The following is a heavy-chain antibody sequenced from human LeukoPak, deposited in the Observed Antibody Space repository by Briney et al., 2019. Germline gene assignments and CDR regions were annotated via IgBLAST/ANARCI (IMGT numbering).Heavy chain of an antibody. CDR1: GFTFSSFG. CDR3: AKDHLFSSSWSHFDY. CDR2: MRYGGNNK. V-gene: IGHV3-30*02. D-gene: IGHD6-13*01. Sequence: GGSLRLSCAASGFTFSSFGMHWVRQAPGKGLEWVAFMRYGGNNKYYADSVKGRFTISRDNSKNTLYLQMNSLRAEDTAVYYYAKDHLFSSSWSHFDYWGQGTLVTVSS. J-gene: IGHJ4*02.